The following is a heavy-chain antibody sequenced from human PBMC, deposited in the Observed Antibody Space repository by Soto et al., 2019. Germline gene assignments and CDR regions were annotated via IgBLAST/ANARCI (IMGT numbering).Heavy chain of an antibody. V-gene: IGHV3-53*01. Sequence: EVQLVESGGGLIQPGGSLRLSCAASGFTVSSNYMSWVRQAPGKGLEWVSVIYSGGSTYYADSVKGRFTISRDNSKNTLYRQMNRLRAEDTAGYYCGRALHCGGDCYLGAFDIWGQGTMVTVSS. J-gene: IGHJ3*02. D-gene: IGHD2-21*02. CDR1: GFTVSSNY. CDR3: GRALHCGGDCYLGAFDI. CDR2: IYSGGST.